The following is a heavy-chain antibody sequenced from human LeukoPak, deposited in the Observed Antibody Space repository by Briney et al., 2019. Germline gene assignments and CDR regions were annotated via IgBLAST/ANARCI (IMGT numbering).Heavy chain of an antibody. CDR1: GYSISSGYY. D-gene: IGHD4-23*01. V-gene: IGHV4-38-2*02. CDR3: ARDPNDSGGRMDLFDF. J-gene: IGHJ4*02. Sequence: SETLSLTCTVSGYSISSGYYWGWIRQPPGKGLEWIGSMYHSGSTYYNLSLKSRVTILVGTSKSQFSLKLNSVTAADTAVYYCARDPNDSGGRMDLFDFWGQGTLVTVSS. CDR2: MYHSGST.